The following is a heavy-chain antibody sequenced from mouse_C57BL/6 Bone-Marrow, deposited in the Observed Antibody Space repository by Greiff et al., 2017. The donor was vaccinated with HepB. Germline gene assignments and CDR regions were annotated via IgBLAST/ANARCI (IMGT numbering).Heavy chain of an antibody. V-gene: IGHV1-80*01. J-gene: IGHJ4*01. Sequence: QVQLQQSGAELVKPGASVKISCKTSGYTFSTYWMNWVKRRPGKGLEWIGQIYPGDGDTNYNGKFKGKATLTADKSSSTAYMQLSSLTSEDSAVYFCARGAAQAYYAMDYWGQGTSVTVSS. CDR1: GYTFSTYW. CDR2: IYPGDGDT. CDR3: ARGAAQAYYAMDY. D-gene: IGHD3-2*02.